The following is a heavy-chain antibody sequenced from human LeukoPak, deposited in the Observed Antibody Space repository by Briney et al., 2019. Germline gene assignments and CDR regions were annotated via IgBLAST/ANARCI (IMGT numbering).Heavy chain of an antibody. CDR3: ARHPLKADVSDWFDP. V-gene: IGHV4-59*08. Sequence: PSETLSLTCTVSGGSISSYYWSWIRQPPGKGLEWIGYIYYSGSTNYNPSLKSRVTISVDTSKNQFSLKLSSVTAADTAVYYCARHPLKADVSDWFDPWGQGTLVTVSS. CDR2: IYYSGST. CDR1: GGSISSYY. D-gene: IGHD2-15*01. J-gene: IGHJ5*02.